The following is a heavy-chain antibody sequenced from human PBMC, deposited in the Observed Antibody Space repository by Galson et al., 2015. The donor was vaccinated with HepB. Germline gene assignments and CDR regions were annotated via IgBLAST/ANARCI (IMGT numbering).Heavy chain of an antibody. V-gene: IGHV3-30-3*01. Sequence: SLRLSCAASGFTFSSYAMHWVRQAPGKGLEWVAVISYDGSNKYYANDAKGRFTISRDNSKNTLYLQMNSLRAEDTAVYYCAREGWYSGSSYFDYWGQGTLVTVSS. CDR1: GFTFSSYA. J-gene: IGHJ4*02. CDR2: ISYDGSNK. D-gene: IGHD1-26*01. CDR3: AREGWYSGSSYFDY.